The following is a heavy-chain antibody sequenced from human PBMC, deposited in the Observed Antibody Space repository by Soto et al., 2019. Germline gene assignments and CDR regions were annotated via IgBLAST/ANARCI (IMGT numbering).Heavy chain of an antibody. CDR1: GGTFSSYA. CDR3: ARATTTVIYYYGMDV. Sequence: ASVKVSCKASGGTFSSYAISWVRQAPGQGLEWMGGIIPIFVTANYAQKFQGRVTITADESTSTAYTELSSLRSEDTAVCYCARATTTVIYYYGMDVWGQGTTVTVSS. J-gene: IGHJ6*02. CDR2: IIPIFVTA. D-gene: IGHD4-17*01. V-gene: IGHV1-69*13.